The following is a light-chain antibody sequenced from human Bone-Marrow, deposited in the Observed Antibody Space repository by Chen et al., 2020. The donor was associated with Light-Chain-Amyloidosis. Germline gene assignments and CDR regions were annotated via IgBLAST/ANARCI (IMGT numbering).Light chain of an antibody. J-gene: IGKJ4*01. CDR2: GSS. CDR1: QTISSNY. V-gene: IGKV3-20*01. Sequence: EIVLTQSPGTLSLSPGEGANRSCRASQTISSNYLTWYQQKFGPAPRLLIYGSSSRATGIPDRFTGSGSGTDFTLTINRLEPEDFAMYYCQQYGTSPLTFGGGTKVEIK. CDR3: QQYGTSPLT.